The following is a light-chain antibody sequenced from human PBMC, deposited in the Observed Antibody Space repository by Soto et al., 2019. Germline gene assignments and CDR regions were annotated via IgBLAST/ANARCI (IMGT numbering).Light chain of an antibody. CDR3: MQPLQTPRM. J-gene: IGKJ1*01. CDR2: LGS. V-gene: IGKV2-28*01. CDR1: QSLLHSNGFNY. Sequence: DIVMTQSPLSLPVTPGEPASISCRSSQSLLHSNGFNYLDWFLQKPGQSPQLLIYLGSNRASGVPDRFSGSGSGTDFTLKISRVEAEDVGVYYCMQPLQTPRMFGQGTKVEIK.